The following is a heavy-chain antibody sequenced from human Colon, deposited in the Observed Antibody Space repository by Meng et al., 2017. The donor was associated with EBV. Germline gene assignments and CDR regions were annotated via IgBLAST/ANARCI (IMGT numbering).Heavy chain of an antibody. Sequence: SGPGLVNPSPPSSLTCTVSGGSINSGDYYWSWIRQPPGKGLELIGYIYYTGSTYYNPSLKSRVTISMDTSKNQFSLRLSSVTAADTAVYYCARNYYFDYWGQGTLVTVSS. CDR3: ARNYYFDY. CDR2: IYYTGST. V-gene: IGHV4-30-4*01. CDR1: GGSINSGDYY. J-gene: IGHJ4*02.